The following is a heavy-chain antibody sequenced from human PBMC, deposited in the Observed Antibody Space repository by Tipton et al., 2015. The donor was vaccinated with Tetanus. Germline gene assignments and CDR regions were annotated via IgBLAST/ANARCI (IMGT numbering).Heavy chain of an antibody. J-gene: IGHJ5*02. V-gene: IGHV3-74*01. CDR1: GFTFSDYW. D-gene: IGHD6-19*01. CDR3: ARAQAVAGTGGFDP. CDR2: ISGDGSST. Sequence: GSLRLSCAASGFTFSDYWMHWVRQAPGKGLMWVSRISGDGSSTSYAASVKGRFTISRDNANNTVYLQMINLRVEDTALYYCARAQAVAGTGGFDPWGQGTRVTVSS.